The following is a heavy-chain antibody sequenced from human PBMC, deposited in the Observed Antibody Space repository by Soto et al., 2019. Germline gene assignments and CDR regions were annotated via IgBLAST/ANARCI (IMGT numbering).Heavy chain of an antibody. Sequence: QVQLVESGGGLVQPGTSLRLSCEASGFTFSGFGMHWVRQAPGKGLEWVAVIWYDGSKKYYADCVKGRFTISRDNSKNALYLQMNSLRAEDTAVYYCARGRGGTYCSNSAHFDIWGQGTLVTVSS. D-gene: IGHD2-2*01. J-gene: IGHJ3*02. CDR2: IWYDGSKK. V-gene: IGHV3-33*01. CDR1: GFTFSGFG. CDR3: ARGRGGTYCSNSAHFDI.